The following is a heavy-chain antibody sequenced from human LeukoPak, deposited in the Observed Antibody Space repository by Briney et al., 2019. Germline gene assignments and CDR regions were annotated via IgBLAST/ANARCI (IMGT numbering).Heavy chain of an antibody. V-gene: IGHV3-30*18. J-gene: IGHJ4*02. CDR1: GFTFSNYG. CDR3: AKDIDYGGAD. CDR2: ISYDGNNK. D-gene: IGHD4-23*01. Sequence: GGSLRLSCAASGFTFSNYGMHWVRQAPGKGLEWVALISYDGNNKYYSDSMKGRFTISRDNSKNTLYLQMNSLRAEDTAVYYCAKDIDYGGADWGQGTLVIASS.